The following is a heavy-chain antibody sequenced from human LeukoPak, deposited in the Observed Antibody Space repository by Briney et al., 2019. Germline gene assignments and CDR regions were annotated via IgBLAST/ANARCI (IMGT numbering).Heavy chain of an antibody. CDR1: GYSFTSYW. D-gene: IGHD1-7*01. J-gene: IGHJ4*02. CDR3: ARHRSDWNYGGGLDY. Sequence: GESLKISCKGSGYSFTSYWIGWVRQMPGKGLEWMGIIYPGDSDTRYSPSFQGQVTISADKSISTAYLQWSSLKASDTAMYYCARHRSDWNYGGGLDYWGQGTLVTVSS. V-gene: IGHV5-51*01. CDR2: IYPGDSDT.